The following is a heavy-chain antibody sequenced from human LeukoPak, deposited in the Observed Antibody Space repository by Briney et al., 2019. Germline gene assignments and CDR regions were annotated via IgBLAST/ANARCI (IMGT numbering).Heavy chain of an antibody. CDR3: ARMGHGDFTGIDY. D-gene: IGHD4-17*01. CDR2: IWYDGRGK. V-gene: IGHV3-33*01. Sequence: GGSLRLSCAASGFIFRNYGMHWVRQAPGKGLEWVAVIWYDGRGKYYRDSVKGRFTISRDNSNNTLYLQMSSLRAEDTAVYYCARMGHGDFTGIDYWGQGTLVTVSS. CDR1: GFIFRNYG. J-gene: IGHJ4*02.